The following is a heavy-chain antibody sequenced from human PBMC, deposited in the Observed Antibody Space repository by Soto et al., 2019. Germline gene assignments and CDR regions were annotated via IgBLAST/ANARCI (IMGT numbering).Heavy chain of an antibody. J-gene: IGHJ3*02. CDR3: ARDTGYDHDAFDI. V-gene: IGHV1-46*01. Sequence: QVQLVQSGAEVKKPGASVTVSCKASGYSFITSYHMHWVRQAPRQGLEWMGIINPTGSMTRYSQKFQGRLTMTRDTYTATDYMELSNLTSEDTAVYFCARDTGYDHDAFDIWGQGTRVTVSS. D-gene: IGHD5-12*01. CDR1: GYSFITSYH. CDR2: INPTGSMT.